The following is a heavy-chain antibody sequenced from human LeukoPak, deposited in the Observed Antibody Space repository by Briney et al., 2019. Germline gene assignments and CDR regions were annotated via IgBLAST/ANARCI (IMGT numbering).Heavy chain of an antibody. CDR3: ARSDGYSSGLTPFDY. Sequence: GASVKVSCKASGYTFTSYGISWVRQAPGQGLEWMGWISAYDGNTNYAQKLQGRVTMTTDTSTSTAYMELRSLRSDDTAVYYCARSDGYSSGLTPFDYWGQGTLVTVSS. D-gene: IGHD6-19*01. CDR2: ISAYDGNT. J-gene: IGHJ4*02. V-gene: IGHV1-18*01. CDR1: GYTFTSYG.